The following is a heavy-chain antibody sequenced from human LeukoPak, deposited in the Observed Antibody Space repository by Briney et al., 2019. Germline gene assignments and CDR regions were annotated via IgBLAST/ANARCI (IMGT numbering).Heavy chain of an antibody. V-gene: IGHV1-18*01. CDR2: ISAYNGNT. CDR3: ARGFPYYYDSSGYYYASGAFDI. CDR1: GYTFTSYG. D-gene: IGHD3-22*01. Sequence: ASVKVSCKASGYTFTSYGISWVRQAPGQGLEWMGWISAYNGNTNYAQKLQGRVTMTTDTSTSTAYMELRSLRSDDTAVYYCARGFPYYYDSSGYYYASGAFDIWGQGTMVTVSS. J-gene: IGHJ3*02.